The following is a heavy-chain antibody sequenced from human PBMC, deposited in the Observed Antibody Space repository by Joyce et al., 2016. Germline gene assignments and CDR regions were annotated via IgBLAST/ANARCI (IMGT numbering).Heavy chain of an antibody. CDR1: GFTFTNAW. J-gene: IGHJ4*02. V-gene: IGHV3-15*07. Sequence: EVHLVESGGGLVKPGGSLTLSCAASGFTFTNAWMNWVRQAPGKGLEWVGRIKSKTDGGTKDYASPVKGRFTISRDDSKNTLYLQMNSLKTEDTAVYYCTTLVDAGDEYWGQGTLVTVSS. D-gene: IGHD2-8*01. CDR2: IKSKTDGGTK. CDR3: TTLVDAGDEY.